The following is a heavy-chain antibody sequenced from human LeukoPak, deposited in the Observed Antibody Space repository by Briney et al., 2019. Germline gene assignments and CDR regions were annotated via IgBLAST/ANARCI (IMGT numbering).Heavy chain of an antibody. CDR1: GFTFSTYS. J-gene: IGHJ4*02. CDR2: ISGSGGST. V-gene: IGHV3-23*01. CDR3: AKESIAVAGTCFDY. D-gene: IGHD6-19*01. Sequence: GGSLRLSCAASGFTFSTYSMNWVRQAPGKGLEWVSAISGSGGSTYYADSVKGRFTISRDNSKNTLYLQMNSLRAEDTAVYYCAKESIAVAGTCFDYWGQGTLVTVSS.